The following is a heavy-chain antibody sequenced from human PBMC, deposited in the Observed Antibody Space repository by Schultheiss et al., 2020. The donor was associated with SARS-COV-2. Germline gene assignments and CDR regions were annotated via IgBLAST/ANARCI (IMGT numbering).Heavy chain of an antibody. V-gene: IGHV4-39*07. CDR1: GGSISSSSYY. J-gene: IGHJ6*02. CDR2: IYYSGST. CDR3: AREVGTNGPRGGMDV. Sequence: SETLSLTCTVSGGSISSSSYYWGWIRQPPGKGLEWIGSIYYSGSTYYNPSLKSRVTISVDTSKNQFSLKLSSVTAADTAVYYCAREVGTNGPRGGMDVWGQGTTVTVSS. D-gene: IGHD2-8*01.